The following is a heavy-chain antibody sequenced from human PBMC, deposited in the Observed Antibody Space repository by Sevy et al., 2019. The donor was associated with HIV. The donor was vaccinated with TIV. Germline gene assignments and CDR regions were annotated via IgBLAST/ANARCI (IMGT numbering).Heavy chain of an antibody. Sequence: SQTLSLTCTVSGGSISSSSYYWGWIHQPPGKGLEWIGSIYYSGSTYYNPSLKSRVTISVDTSKNQFSLKLSSVTAADTAVYYCARLDSNRYYYYGMDVWGQGTTVTVSS. CDR2: IYYSGST. CDR3: ARLDSNRYYYYGMDV. D-gene: IGHD4-4*01. V-gene: IGHV4-39*01. CDR1: GGSISSSSYY. J-gene: IGHJ6*02.